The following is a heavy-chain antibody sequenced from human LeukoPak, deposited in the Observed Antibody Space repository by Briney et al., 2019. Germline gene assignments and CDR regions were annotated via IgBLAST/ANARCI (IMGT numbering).Heavy chain of an antibody. J-gene: IGHJ4*02. CDR2: TYYSGGT. Sequence: NPSETLSLTCTVSGGSVSSGSYYWSWIRQPPGKRLEWIGYTYYSGGTNYNPSLKSRVTISVDPSKNQFSLKLSSVTAADTAVYYCARVRIAVAGHTLPSYFDYWGQGTLVTVSS. V-gene: IGHV4-61*01. D-gene: IGHD6-19*01. CDR3: ARVRIAVAGHTLPSYFDY. CDR1: GGSVSSGSYY.